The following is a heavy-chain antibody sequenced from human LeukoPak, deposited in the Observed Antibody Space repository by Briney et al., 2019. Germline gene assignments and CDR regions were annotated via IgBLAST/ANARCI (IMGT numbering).Heavy chain of an antibody. CDR1: GFTFSSYA. CDR3: AKGGLSSSWYGYYFDY. J-gene: IGHJ4*02. CDR2: ISGSGGST. D-gene: IGHD6-13*01. V-gene: IGHV3-23*01. Sequence: GGSLRLSCAASGFTFSSYAMSWVRQAPGKGLEWVSAISGSGGSTYYADSVKGRFTISRDNPKNTLYLQMNSLRAEDTAVYYCAKGGLSSSWYGYYFDYWGQGTLVTVSS.